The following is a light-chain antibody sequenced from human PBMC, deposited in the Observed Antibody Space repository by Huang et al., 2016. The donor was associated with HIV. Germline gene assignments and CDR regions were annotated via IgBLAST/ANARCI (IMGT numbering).Light chain of an antibody. CDR2: TSS. CDR3: QAYNSVPYT. Sequence: DIQMTQSPSSLSASVGDRVTITCRASQNISIYLAWFQQKPGEFPRLLIYTSSTLQSGVPFRFSGSGSGTDFTLAISSLRPEDVATYYCQAYNSVPYTFGQGTKLEIK. J-gene: IGKJ2*01. CDR1: QNISIY. V-gene: IGKV1-27*01.